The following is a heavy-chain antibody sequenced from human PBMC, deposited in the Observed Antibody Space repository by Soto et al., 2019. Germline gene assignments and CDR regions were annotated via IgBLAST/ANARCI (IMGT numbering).Heavy chain of an antibody. CDR2: INPSGGST. CDR3: ARGHMVRDPATMDV. Sequence: QVQLVQSGAEVKKPGASVKVSCKASGYTFTSYYMHWVRQAPGQGLEWMGIINPSGGSTSYAQKFQGRVTXXRXTXXSTVYMELSSLRSEDTAVYYCARGHMVRDPATMDVWGQGTTVTVSS. D-gene: IGHD3-10*01. J-gene: IGHJ6*02. V-gene: IGHV1-46*01. CDR1: GYTFTSYY.